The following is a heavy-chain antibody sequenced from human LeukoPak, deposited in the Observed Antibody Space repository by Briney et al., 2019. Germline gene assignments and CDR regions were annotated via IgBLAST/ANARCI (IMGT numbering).Heavy chain of an antibody. CDR1: GFTVSNNY. CDR2: INDDGRTT. V-gene: IGHV3-74*03. CDR3: ARSGITMVGGASIGLLTFDI. J-gene: IGHJ3*02. D-gene: IGHD3-10*01. Sequence: GGSLRLSCAASGFTVSNNYMSWVRQAPGEGLVWVSRINDDGRTTTYADSVKGRITISRDNAKNTLYLQMSSLRVEDTAVYYCARSGITMVGGASIGLLTFDIWGPGTMVTVSP.